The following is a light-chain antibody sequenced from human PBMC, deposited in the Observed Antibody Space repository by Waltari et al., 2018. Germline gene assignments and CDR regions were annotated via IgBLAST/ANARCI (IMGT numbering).Light chain of an antibody. Sequence: SYVPTQPPSVSVAPGKTASITSGGDEIGSKSVHWFQQKPGHAPVLVIYYDNDRPSGIPERFSGSNSGNTATLTISRVEAGDEADYYCHLWDSSTVNWVFGGGTKLTVL. CDR3: HLWDSSTVNWV. CDR1: EIGSKS. J-gene: IGLJ3*02. CDR2: YDN. V-gene: IGLV3-21*04.